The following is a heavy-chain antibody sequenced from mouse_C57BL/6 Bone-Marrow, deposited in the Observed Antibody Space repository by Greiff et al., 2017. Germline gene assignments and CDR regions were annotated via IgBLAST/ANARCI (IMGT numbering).Heavy chain of an antibody. J-gene: IGHJ3*01. D-gene: IGHD2-1*01. CDR1: GYSFTGYY. Sequence: VQLQQSGPELVKPGASVKISCKASGYSFTGYYMNWVKQSPEKSLEWIGEINPSTGGTTYNQKFKAKATLTVDKSSSTAYMQLKSLTSEDSAVYYCVIYYGNYGFAYWGQGTLVTVSA. V-gene: IGHV1-42*01. CDR3: VIYYGNYGFAY. CDR2: INPSTGGT.